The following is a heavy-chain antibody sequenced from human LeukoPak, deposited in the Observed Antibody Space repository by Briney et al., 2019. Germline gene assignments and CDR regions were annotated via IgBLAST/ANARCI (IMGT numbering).Heavy chain of an antibody. CDR3: ARELAYCGGDCYSWRLNAFDI. J-gene: IGHJ3*02. CDR1: GFTFDDYG. V-gene: IGHV3-20*04. CDR2: INWNGGST. Sequence: GGSLRLSCAASGFTFDDYGMSWVRQAPGKGLEWVSGINWNGGSTGYADSVKGRFTISRDNAKNSLYLQMNSLRAEDTALYYCARELAYCGGDCYSWRLNAFDIWGQGTMVTVSS. D-gene: IGHD2-21*02.